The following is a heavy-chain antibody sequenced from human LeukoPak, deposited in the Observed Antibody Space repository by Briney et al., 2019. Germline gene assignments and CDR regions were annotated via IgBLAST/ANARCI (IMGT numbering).Heavy chain of an antibody. D-gene: IGHD3-10*02. J-gene: IGHJ6*04. CDR3: AELGITMIGGV. Sequence: GGSLRLSCAASGFTFRSYAMHWVRQAPGKGLEWVAVISYDGSNKYYADSVKGRFTISRDNAKNSLYLQMNSLRAEDTAVYYCAELGITMIGGVWGKGTTVTISS. CDR1: GFTFRSYA. CDR2: ISYDGSNK. V-gene: IGHV3-30*04.